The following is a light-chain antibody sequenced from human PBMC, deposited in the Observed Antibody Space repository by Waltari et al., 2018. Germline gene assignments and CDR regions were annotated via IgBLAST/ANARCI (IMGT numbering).Light chain of an antibody. J-gene: IGLJ3*02. Sequence: SHELTQPPSVSVSLGQMARISCSGEALSTKYVYGYQQKPGQSPGLIIYKDIERPSGTPERFSGSSSGTLVTLTISGVQAEDEADYYCLSPDSGGTYWVFGGGTKLTVL. CDR2: KDI. V-gene: IGLV3-16*01. CDR1: ALSTKY. CDR3: LSPDSGGTYWV.